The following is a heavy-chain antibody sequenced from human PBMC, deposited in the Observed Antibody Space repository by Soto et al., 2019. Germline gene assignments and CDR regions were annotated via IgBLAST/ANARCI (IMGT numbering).Heavy chain of an antibody. CDR1: GLTFSSYA. V-gene: IGHV3-23*01. D-gene: IGHD2-15*01. CDR2: ISGSGGST. J-gene: IGHJ4*02. Sequence: EVQLLESGGGLVQPGGSLRLSCAASGLTFSSYAMSWVRQAPGKGLEWVSAISGSGGSTYYADSVKGRFTISRDNSKNTLYLQMNSLRAEDTAVYYCAKDLSWSSGGDYWGQGTLVTVSS. CDR3: AKDLSWSSGGDY.